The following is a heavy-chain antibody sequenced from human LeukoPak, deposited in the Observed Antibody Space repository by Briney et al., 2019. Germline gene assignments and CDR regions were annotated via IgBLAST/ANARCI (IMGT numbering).Heavy chain of an antibody. D-gene: IGHD3-22*01. J-gene: IGHJ4*02. CDR2: IWYDGSNK. Sequence: PGRSLRLSCAASGFTFSSYGMHWVRQAPGKGLEWVAAIWYDGSNKYYADSVKGRFTISRDNSKNTLYLQMNSLRAEDTAVYYCARQRLYYYDSSGSFDYWGQGTLVTVSS. CDR1: GFTFSSYG. CDR3: ARQRLYYYDSSGSFDY. V-gene: IGHV3-33*01.